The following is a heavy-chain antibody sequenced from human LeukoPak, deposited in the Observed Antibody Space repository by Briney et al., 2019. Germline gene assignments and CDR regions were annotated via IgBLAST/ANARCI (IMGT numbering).Heavy chain of an antibody. J-gene: IGHJ3*02. D-gene: IGHD4-17*01. Sequence: ASVKVSCKASGYTFTGYYIHWVRQAPGQGFEWMGWINPNSVGTSYAQRFQGRVTMTRDTSISTAYMDLNRLTSDDTAVYFCARGIVLTTVNTFDIWGQGTLVPVSS. V-gene: IGHV1-2*02. CDR2: INPNSVGT. CDR1: GYTFTGYY. CDR3: ARGIVLTTVNTFDI.